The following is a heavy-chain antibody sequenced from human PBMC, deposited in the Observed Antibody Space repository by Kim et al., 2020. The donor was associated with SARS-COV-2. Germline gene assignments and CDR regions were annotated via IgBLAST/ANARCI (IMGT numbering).Heavy chain of an antibody. J-gene: IGHJ4*02. CDR3: AKDGVFDSSGWLDY. V-gene: IGHV3-9*01. Sequence: ADSVKGRFTIYRDNAKHSRYLPMNSPRAEDTALYYCAKDGVFDSSGWLDYWGQGTLVTVSS. D-gene: IGHD6-19*01.